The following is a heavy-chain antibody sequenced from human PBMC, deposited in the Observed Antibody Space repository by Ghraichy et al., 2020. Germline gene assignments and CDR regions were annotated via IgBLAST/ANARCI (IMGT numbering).Heavy chain of an antibody. J-gene: IGHJ4*02. D-gene: IGHD2-15*01. CDR2: IKTDGTST. CDR1: GFTFSGYW. V-gene: IGHV3-74*01. CDR3: VRDGHRWNFDL. Sequence: LSLTCAASGFTFSGYWMHWVRQAPGKGLVWVSRIKTDGTSTDYADSVKGRFTISRDNAKNTLFLQMNSLRAEDAAVYYCVRDGHRWNFDLWGQGILVNVSS.